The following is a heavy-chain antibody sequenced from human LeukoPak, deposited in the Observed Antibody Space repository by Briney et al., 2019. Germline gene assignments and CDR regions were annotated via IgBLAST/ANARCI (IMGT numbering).Heavy chain of an antibody. D-gene: IGHD3-22*01. CDR1: GFTFDIYA. CDR2: MCGSAGCT. Sequence: GGSLRLSCAASGFTFDIYAMSWVRQAPGKGLEWVASMCGSAGCTYYADSVKGRFTISRDNSKNTLYLQMNSLRAEDTAVYYCAKTAYYYDSSGYYYADAFDIWGQGTMVTVSS. J-gene: IGHJ3*02. V-gene: IGHV3-23*01. CDR3: AKTAYYYDSSGYYYADAFDI.